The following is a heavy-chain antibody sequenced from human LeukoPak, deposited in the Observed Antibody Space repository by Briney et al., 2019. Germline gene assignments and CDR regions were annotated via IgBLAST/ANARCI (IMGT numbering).Heavy chain of an antibody. CDR1: GYTFTGYY. Sequence: ASVKVSCKAPGYTFTGYYIHWVRQAPGQGLEWMAWINANSGATNYAQKFQGRVTMTRDTSISTAYMELSRLTSDDTAVYFCARGRFGEWDNWFDPWGEGTLVTVPS. CDR2: INANSGAT. D-gene: IGHD3-10*01. V-gene: IGHV1-2*02. CDR3: ARGRFGEWDNWFDP. J-gene: IGHJ5*02.